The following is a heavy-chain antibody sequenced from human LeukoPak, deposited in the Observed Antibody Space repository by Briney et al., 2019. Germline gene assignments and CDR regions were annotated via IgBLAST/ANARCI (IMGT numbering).Heavy chain of an antibody. Sequence: EASVKVSCKASGYTFTSYGISWVRQAPGQGLEWMGGIIPIFGTANYAQKFQGRVTITADESTSTAYMELSSLRSEDTAVYYCARAGTGYSSSWYPAFDYYGMDVWGQGTTVTVSS. CDR1: GYTFTSYG. J-gene: IGHJ6*02. CDR3: ARAGTGYSSSWYPAFDYYGMDV. V-gene: IGHV1-69*13. CDR2: IIPIFGTA. D-gene: IGHD6-13*01.